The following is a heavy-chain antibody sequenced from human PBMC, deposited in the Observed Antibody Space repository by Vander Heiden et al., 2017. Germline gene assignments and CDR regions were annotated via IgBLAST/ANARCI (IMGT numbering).Heavy chain of an antibody. Sequence: QITSKESGPTLVKPTQTLTLTCTFSGFSLSTSGVGVGWIRQPPGKALEWLALIYWDDDKRYSPSLKSRLTITKDTSKNQVVLTMTNMDPVDTATYYCAHRPRIQLWTHNWFDPWGQGTLVTVSS. V-gene: IGHV2-5*02. CDR1: GFSLSTSGVG. CDR2: IYWDDDK. J-gene: IGHJ5*02. D-gene: IGHD5-18*01. CDR3: AHRPRIQLWTHNWFDP.